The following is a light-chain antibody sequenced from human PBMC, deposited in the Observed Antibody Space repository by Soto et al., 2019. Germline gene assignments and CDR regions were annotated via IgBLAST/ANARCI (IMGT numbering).Light chain of an antibody. J-gene: IGKJ3*01. Sequence: EMVMTQSPATLSVSPGERVTLSCRASESVHSNLAWYQQKPGQGPSLLIYYASTRVTGVPDRFSGSGSGTEFTLTMSRLQSEDFGVYSGQHDRNWPPTFGPGTKVEIK. V-gene: IGKV3-15*01. CDR2: YAS. CDR3: QHDRNWPPT. CDR1: ESVHSN.